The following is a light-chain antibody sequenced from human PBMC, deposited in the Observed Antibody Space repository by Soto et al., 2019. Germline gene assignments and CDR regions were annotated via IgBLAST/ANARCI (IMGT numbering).Light chain of an antibody. Sequence: SALTQPPSASGSPGQSVTISCTGTRSDVGSYNYVSWYQQHPGKAPKLMIYEVSKRPSGVPDRFSGSKSGNTASLTVSGLQAEDEADYYCSSYAGSTYLAVFGTGTKLTVL. CDR1: RSDVGSYNY. CDR3: SSYAGSTYLAV. V-gene: IGLV2-8*01. J-gene: IGLJ1*01. CDR2: EVS.